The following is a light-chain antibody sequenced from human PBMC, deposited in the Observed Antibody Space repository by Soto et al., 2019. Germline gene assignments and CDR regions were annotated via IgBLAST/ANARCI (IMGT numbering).Light chain of an antibody. J-gene: IGLJ7*01. CDR1: SSDVGGYNY. Sequence: QSALTQPASVSGSPGQSITISCTGTSSDVGGYNYVSWYQQHPGKAPKLMIYDVSNRPSGASNRFSGSKSGNTASLTISGLQAEDEADYYCSSYTSSSTYAVFGGGTQLTVL. V-gene: IGLV2-14*01. CDR3: SSYTSSSTYAV. CDR2: DVS.